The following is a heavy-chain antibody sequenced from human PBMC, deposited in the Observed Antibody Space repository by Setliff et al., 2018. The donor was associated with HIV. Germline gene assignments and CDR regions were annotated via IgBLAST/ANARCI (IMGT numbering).Heavy chain of an antibody. Sequence: GGSLRLSCAASGFSFSGYWMHWVRQAPGKGLVWVSRINTDGTVANYADSVKGRFTISRDNAKNSLYLQMNSLRAEDTAVYYCARSLYDSSMNVIWGQGTMVTVSS. J-gene: IGHJ3*02. D-gene: IGHD3-22*01. CDR1: GFSFSGYW. CDR2: INTDGTVA. CDR3: ARSLYDSSMNVI. V-gene: IGHV3-74*01.